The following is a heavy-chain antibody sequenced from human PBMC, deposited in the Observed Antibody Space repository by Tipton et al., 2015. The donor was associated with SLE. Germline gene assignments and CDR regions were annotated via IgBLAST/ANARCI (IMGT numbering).Heavy chain of an antibody. D-gene: IGHD3-10*01. Sequence: TLSLTCAVSGDSLNSGYHFWNWIRQPAGKGLEWAGRINVGGRTNYNPTLKSRVAISIDTSKNQFSLRMTSVSATDTAVYFCAREGAVRVSSGSFDSWGQGTLVTVSS. J-gene: IGHJ5*01. CDR1: GDSLNSGYHF. CDR3: AREGAVRVSSGSFDS. CDR2: INVGGRT. V-gene: IGHV4-61*02.